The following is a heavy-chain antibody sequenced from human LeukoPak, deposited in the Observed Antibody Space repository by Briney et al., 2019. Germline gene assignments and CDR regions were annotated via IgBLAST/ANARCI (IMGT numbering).Heavy chain of an antibody. CDR1: GLPFSSYA. Sequence: GGSLRLSCAASGLPFSSYAMYWVRQAPGKGLVWVSRVHGDGNNIGYADSVKGRFTIFRDNAKNTLYLQMNSLRPDDTAVYYCARARVGDPTDYWGQGTLVTVSS. V-gene: IGHV3-74*01. CDR3: ARARVGDPTDY. CDR2: VHGDGNNI. J-gene: IGHJ4*02. D-gene: IGHD1-26*01.